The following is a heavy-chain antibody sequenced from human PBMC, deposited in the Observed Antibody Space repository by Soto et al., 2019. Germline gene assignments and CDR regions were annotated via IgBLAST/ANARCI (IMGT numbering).Heavy chain of an antibody. Sequence: QVQLVESGGGVVQPGRSLRLSCAASGFSFSSFGMHWVRQAPGKGLEWVAFNSYDGSNKYYADSVKGRFTISRDSSKKTLYLQMNSLRPEDTAVYYCSKALGELKPESYDYWGQGTLVTVYS. V-gene: IGHV3-30*18. CDR3: SKALGELKPESYDY. CDR1: GFSFSSFG. D-gene: IGHD1-7*01. CDR2: NSYDGSNK. J-gene: IGHJ4*02.